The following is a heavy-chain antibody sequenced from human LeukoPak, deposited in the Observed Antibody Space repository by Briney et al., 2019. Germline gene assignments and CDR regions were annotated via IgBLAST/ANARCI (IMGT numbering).Heavy chain of an antibody. CDR2: IIPILGIA. D-gene: IGHD4-23*01. Sequence: GASVKVSCKASGGTFSSYAISWVRQAPGQGLEWMGRIIPILGIANYAQKLQGRVTITADKSTSTAYMELSSLRSEDTAVYYCARDTSSNYGGNSVTGAFDIWGQGTMVTVSS. V-gene: IGHV1-69*04. CDR3: ARDTSSNYGGNSVTGAFDI. CDR1: GGTFSSYA. J-gene: IGHJ3*02.